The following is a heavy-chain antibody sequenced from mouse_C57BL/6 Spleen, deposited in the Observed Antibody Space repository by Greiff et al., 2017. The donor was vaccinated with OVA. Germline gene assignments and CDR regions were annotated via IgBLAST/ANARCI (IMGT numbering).Heavy chain of an antibody. V-gene: IGHV1-76*01. Sequence: VQLQQSGAELVRPGASVKLSCKASGYTFTAYYINWVKQRPGQGLEWIARIYPGSGNTYYNEKFKGKATLTAEKSSSTAYMQLSSLTSEDSAVYFCARGITTVVAFDDWGQGTTLTVSS. J-gene: IGHJ2*01. CDR3: ARGITTVVAFDD. CDR2: IYPGSGNT. D-gene: IGHD1-1*01. CDR1: GYTFTAYY.